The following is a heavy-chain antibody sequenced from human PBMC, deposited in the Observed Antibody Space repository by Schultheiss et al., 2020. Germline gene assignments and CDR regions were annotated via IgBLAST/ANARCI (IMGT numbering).Heavy chain of an antibody. V-gene: IGHV3-33*05. Sequence: SCAASGFTFSSYGMHWVRQAPGKGLEWVAVISYDGSNKYYADSVKGRFTISRDNSKNTLYLQMNSLRAEDTAIYYCAKATPPGIVVAGSDYWGQGTLVTVSS. CDR2: ISYDGSNK. CDR3: AKATPPGIVVAGSDY. CDR1: GFTFSSYG. D-gene: IGHD6-19*01. J-gene: IGHJ4*02.